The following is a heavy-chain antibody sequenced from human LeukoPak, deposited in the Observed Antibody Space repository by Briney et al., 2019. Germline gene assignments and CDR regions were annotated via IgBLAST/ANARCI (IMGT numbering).Heavy chain of an antibody. Sequence: PSETLSLTCAVSGYSISSGYYWGWIRQPPGKGLEWIGSIYYSGSTYYNPSLKSRVTISVDTSKNQFSLRLSSVTAADTAVYCCARQDPSVGTVTNYFDYWGQGTLVTVSS. CDR2: IYYSGST. CDR3: ARQDPSVGTVTNYFDY. D-gene: IGHD4-17*01. CDR1: GYSISSGYY. J-gene: IGHJ4*02. V-gene: IGHV4-38-2*01.